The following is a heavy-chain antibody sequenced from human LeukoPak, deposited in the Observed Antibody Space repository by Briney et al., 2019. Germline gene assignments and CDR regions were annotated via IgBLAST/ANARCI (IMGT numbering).Heavy chain of an antibody. J-gene: IGHJ4*02. CDR3: STDFGLYGGNAENFDY. Sequence: ASVKVSCKVSGYNVTEFFMHWVRQAPGKGLEWMGGFDPKHGEMIYAQKFQGRATMAVARSTDTAYMELSSLGSDDTAVYYCSTDFGLYGGNAENFDYWGQGTLVTVSS. CDR2: FDPKHGEM. D-gene: IGHD4-23*01. V-gene: IGHV1-24*01. CDR1: GYNVTEFF.